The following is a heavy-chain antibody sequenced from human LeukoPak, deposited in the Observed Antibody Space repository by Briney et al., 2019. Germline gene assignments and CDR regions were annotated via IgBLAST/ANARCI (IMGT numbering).Heavy chain of an antibody. Sequence: ASVKVSCKASGYTFTGYYMHWVRQAPGQGLEGMGWTNPNSGGTNYAQKFRGRVTMTRDTSISTAYMELSRLRSDDTAVYYCARDLGYSSGWYRYYFDYWGQGTLVTVLS. D-gene: IGHD6-19*01. J-gene: IGHJ4*02. V-gene: IGHV1-2*02. CDR1: GYTFTGYY. CDR2: TNPNSGGT. CDR3: ARDLGYSSGWYRYYFDY.